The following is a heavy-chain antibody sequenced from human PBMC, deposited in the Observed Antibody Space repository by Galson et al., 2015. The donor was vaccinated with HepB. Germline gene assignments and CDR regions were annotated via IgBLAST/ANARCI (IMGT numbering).Heavy chain of an antibody. CDR2: IRSSSSYT. CDR3: ASFYDYVWGSYRLTRDY. CDR1: GFTFSDYY. V-gene: IGHV3-11*06. J-gene: IGHJ4*02. D-gene: IGHD3-16*02. Sequence: SLRLSCAASGFTFSDYYMRWIRQAPGKGLEWVSYIRSSSSYTNYADSVKGRFTISRDNAKNSLYLQMNSLRAEDTAVYYCASFYDYVWGSYRLTRDYWGQGTLVTVSS.